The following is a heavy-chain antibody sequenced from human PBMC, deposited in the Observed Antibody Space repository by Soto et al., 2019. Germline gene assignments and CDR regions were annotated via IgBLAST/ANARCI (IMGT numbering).Heavy chain of an antibody. D-gene: IGHD5-12*01. Sequence: SETLSLTCAVSGGSISTYCWTWIRQPPGKGLEWIGFFCYSGSTDYNPSLKSRLTISLDTSKNQFSLKLTSVTAADTAVYYCARRRYSGYGYMDYWRQGILVTVSS. V-gene: IGHV4-59*08. J-gene: IGHJ4*02. CDR2: FCYSGST. CDR3: ARRRYSGYGYMDY. CDR1: GGSISTYC.